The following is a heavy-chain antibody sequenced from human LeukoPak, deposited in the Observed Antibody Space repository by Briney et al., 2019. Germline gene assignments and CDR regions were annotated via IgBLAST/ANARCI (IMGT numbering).Heavy chain of an antibody. Sequence: GGSLRLSCAASGFTFSDYYMSWIRQAPGKGLEWVSSISSSGTYIYYADSVKGRFTISRDNAKNSLYLQMNSLRVEDTAVYYCVRADAKKTAMVDYWGRGTLVAVSS. CDR3: VRADAKKTAMVDY. D-gene: IGHD5-18*01. V-gene: IGHV3-11*04. CDR2: ISSSGTYI. CDR1: GFTFSDYY. J-gene: IGHJ4*02.